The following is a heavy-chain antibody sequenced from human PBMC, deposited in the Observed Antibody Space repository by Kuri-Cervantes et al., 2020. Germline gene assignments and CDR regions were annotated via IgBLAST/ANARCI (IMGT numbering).Heavy chain of an antibody. J-gene: IGHJ6*02. CDR1: GDSISIDGYC. CDR2: IFSSGTT. D-gene: IGHD6-13*01. Sequence: SETLSLTCTVSGDSISIDGYCGSWIRQPAGKGLEWIGRIFSSGTTNYNPSLKSRVTMSVDTSKNPFSLKLSSVTAADTAVYYCARDAPQQLVGYYGMDVWGQGTTVTVSS. CDR3: ARDAPQQLVGYYGMDV. V-gene: IGHV4-61*02.